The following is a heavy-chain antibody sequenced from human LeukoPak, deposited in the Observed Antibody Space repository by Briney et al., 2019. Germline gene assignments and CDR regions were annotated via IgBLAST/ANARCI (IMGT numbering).Heavy chain of an antibody. J-gene: IGHJ4*02. CDR3: ARAPNYYGSGSWVDY. CDR1: GGSITSYY. D-gene: IGHD3-10*01. Sequence: SETLSLTCTVSGGSITSYYWSWIRQPPGKGLEWIGYFYYSGSPNYNPSLKSRVTISVDTSKNQFSLKLSSVTAADTAVYYCARAPNYYGSGSWVDYWGQGTLVTVSS. CDR2: FYYSGSP. V-gene: IGHV4-59*08.